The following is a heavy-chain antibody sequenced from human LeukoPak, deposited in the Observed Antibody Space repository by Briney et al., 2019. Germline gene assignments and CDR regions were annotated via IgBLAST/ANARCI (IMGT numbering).Heavy chain of an antibody. J-gene: IGHJ4*02. CDR3: ARLIVGATTKIYYFDY. V-gene: IGHV4-38-2*02. CDR1: GYSISSGYY. CDR2: IYHSGST. Sequence: KPSETLSLTCTVSGYSISSGYYWGWMRQPPGKGLGWIGSIYHSGSTYYNPSLKSRVTISVDTSKNQFSLKLSSVTAADTAVYYCARLIVGATTKIYYFDYWGQGTLVTVSS. D-gene: IGHD1-26*01.